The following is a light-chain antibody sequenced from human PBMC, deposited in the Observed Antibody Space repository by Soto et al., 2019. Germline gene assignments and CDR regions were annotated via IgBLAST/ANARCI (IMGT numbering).Light chain of an antibody. CDR3: GLYMGNGSFV. J-gene: IGLJ2*01. Sequence: QTVVTQEPSFSVSPGGTVTLTCGLSSCSVSTSYYPSWYQQTPGQAPRTLIYSTHTRSAGVPDRFSGSILGNKAALAITGSQADEESCHLLGLYMGNGSFVFGGETKRPVL. CDR2: STH. V-gene: IGLV8-61*01. CDR1: SCSVSTSYY.